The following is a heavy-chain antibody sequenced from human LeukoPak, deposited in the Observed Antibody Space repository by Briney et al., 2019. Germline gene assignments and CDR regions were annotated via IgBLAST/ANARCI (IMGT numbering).Heavy chain of an antibody. CDR2: INPNSGGT. J-gene: IGHJ4*02. V-gene: IGHV1-2*02. D-gene: IGHD6-13*01. CDR3: ARDWGSSSWFFDY. CDR1: GYTFTGYY. Sequence: ASVKVSCKASGYTFTGYYMHWVRQAPGQGLEWMGWINPNSGGTNYAQKFQGRVTMTRDTSISTAYMELSRLRSDDTAVYYCARDWGSSSWFFDYWGQGTLVTVSS.